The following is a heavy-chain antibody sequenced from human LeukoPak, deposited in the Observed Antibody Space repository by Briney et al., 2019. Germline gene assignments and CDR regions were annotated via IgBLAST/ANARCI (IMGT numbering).Heavy chain of an antibody. Sequence: GGSLRLSCSASGFTFNNYWMHWVRQAPGKGLLWVSRINSDGKSTTYADSVKGRFTNSRDNAKNTLYLQMNSLRAEDTAIYYCARIDNWNDGGYWGQGTLVTVSS. CDR2: INSDGKST. V-gene: IGHV3-74*01. D-gene: IGHD1-20*01. J-gene: IGHJ4*02. CDR1: GFTFNNYW. CDR3: ARIDNWNDGGY.